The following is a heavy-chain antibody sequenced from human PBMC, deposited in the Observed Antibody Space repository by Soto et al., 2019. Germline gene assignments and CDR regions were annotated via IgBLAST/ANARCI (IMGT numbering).Heavy chain of an antibody. CDR1: GGSFGIYP. Sequence: QVQLVQSGAEVKKPGSSVKVSCQTSGGSFGIYPISWVRQAPGQGLEWVGRGIPILNVANYTQKLHARLTLTADKSTTTAYMELSSLTSEDTAVYYCAREYTSGLDYWGQGTLVTVSS. V-gene: IGHV1-69*04. CDR2: GIPILNVA. J-gene: IGHJ4*02. CDR3: AREYTSGLDY. D-gene: IGHD6-25*01.